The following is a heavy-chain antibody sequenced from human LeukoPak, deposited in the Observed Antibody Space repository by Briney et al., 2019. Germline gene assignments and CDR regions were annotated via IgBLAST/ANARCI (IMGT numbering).Heavy chain of an antibody. J-gene: IGHJ4*02. V-gene: IGHV5-51*01. CDR1: GYSITSYW. Sequence: GESLKISCQGSGYSITSYWIGWVRQMPGKGLEWMGIIYPGDSDTRYSPSFRGQVTISADKSISTAYLQWRSLKASDTAMYFCARSVGPTSGHIDYWGQGTLVTVSS. D-gene: IGHD1-26*01. CDR2: IYPGDSDT. CDR3: ARSVGPTSGHIDY.